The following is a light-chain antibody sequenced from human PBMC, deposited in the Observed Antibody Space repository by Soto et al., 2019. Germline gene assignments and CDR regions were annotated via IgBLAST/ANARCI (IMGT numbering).Light chain of an antibody. Sequence: IVMMQSPATLSVSPGERATLSCRASQSVSSNLAWYQQKPGQAPRLLIYGASTRATGIPARFSGSGSGTEFTHTISSLQSEDFAVYYCQQYNNWPRWTFGQGTKVDIK. J-gene: IGKJ1*01. CDR2: GAS. V-gene: IGKV3-15*01. CDR1: QSVSSN. CDR3: QQYNNWPRWT.